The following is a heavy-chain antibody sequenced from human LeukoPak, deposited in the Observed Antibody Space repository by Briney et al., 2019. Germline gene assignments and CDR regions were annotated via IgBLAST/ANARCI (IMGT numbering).Heavy chain of an antibody. D-gene: IGHD6-13*01. CDR2: ISSSSSYK. CDR1: GFTFSSYS. V-gene: IGHV3-21*01. J-gene: IGHJ4*02. CDR3: ARDPGIAP. Sequence: GGSLRLSCAASGFTFSSYSMNWVRQAPGKGLEGGSSISSSSSYKYYADSVKGGFTIYRDNAKNSLYLQMNSLRAEDTAVYYCARDPGIAPRGQGTLVTVSS.